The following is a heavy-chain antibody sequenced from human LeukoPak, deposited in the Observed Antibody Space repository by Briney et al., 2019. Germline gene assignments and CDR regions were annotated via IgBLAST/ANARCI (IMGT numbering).Heavy chain of an antibody. CDR1: GGSISSYY. J-gene: IGHJ4*02. CDR3: ARAYGSTWHPFDS. Sequence: SETLSLTCTVSGGSISSYYWSWIRQPPGKGLEWIGYIYYSGSTNYNPSLKSRVSISVDTSKNQFSLKLSSVTAADTAVYYCARAYGSTWHPFDSWGQGTLVTVSS. V-gene: IGHV4-59*01. CDR2: IYYSGST. D-gene: IGHD6-13*01.